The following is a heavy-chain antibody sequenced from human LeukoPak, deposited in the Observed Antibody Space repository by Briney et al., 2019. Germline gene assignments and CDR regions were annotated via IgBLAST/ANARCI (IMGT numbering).Heavy chain of an antibody. CDR3: ARGTDCSSTSCYPNLLAAADYYWYFDL. J-gene: IGHJ2*01. D-gene: IGHD2-2*01. CDR1: GGSISSGGYY. CDR2: IYHSGST. Sequence: TSETLSLTCTVSGGSISSGGYYWSWIRQPPGKGLEWIGYIYHSGSTYYNPSLKSRVTISVDRSKNQFSLKLSSVTAADTAVYYCARGTDCSSTSCYPNLLAAADYYWYFDLWGRGTLVTVSS. V-gene: IGHV4-30-2*01.